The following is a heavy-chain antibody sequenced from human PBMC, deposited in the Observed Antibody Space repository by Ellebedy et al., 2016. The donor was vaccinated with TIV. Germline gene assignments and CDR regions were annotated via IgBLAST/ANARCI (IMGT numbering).Heavy chain of an antibody. CDR3: ARCLRYIDCWNGFDI. Sequence: GESLKISCAASGFTFSTYSMNWVRQAPGKGLEWVSYISRSSSTMYYADSVKGRFTISRDNDKNSLYLQMNSLRAEDTAVYYCARCLRYIDCWNGFDIWGQGTMVTVSS. D-gene: IGHD3-9*01. J-gene: IGHJ3*02. CDR1: GFTFSTYS. V-gene: IGHV3-48*04. CDR2: ISRSSSTM.